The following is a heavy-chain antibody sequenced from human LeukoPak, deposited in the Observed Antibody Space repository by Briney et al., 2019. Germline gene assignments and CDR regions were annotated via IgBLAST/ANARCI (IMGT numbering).Heavy chain of an antibody. D-gene: IGHD3-10*01. CDR1: GFTFSSYS. V-gene: IGHV3-21*01. Sequence: PGGSLRLSCAASGFTFSSYSMNWVRQAPGKGLELVSSISSSSSYIYYADSVKGRFTISRDNAKNSPYLQMNSLRAEDTAVYYCASVLLWFGELFGFDPWGQGTLVTVSS. CDR3: ASVLLWFGELFGFDP. CDR2: ISSSSSYI. J-gene: IGHJ5*02.